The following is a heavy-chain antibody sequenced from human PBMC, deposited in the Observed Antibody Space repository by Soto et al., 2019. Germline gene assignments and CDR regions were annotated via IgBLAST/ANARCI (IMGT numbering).Heavy chain of an antibody. J-gene: IGHJ4*02. D-gene: IGHD3-16*01. CDR2: IHYSGST. V-gene: IGHV4-59*11. CDR3: TVGGAGHPFDY. CDR1: GVSITSHY. Sequence: SETLSLTCTVSGVSITSHYWTWIRQPPGKGLEWIGNIHYSGSTNYSPSLKGRVIISVDTSENQSSLKLSSVTTADTAVYYCTVGGAGHPFDYWGQGTMVTVSS.